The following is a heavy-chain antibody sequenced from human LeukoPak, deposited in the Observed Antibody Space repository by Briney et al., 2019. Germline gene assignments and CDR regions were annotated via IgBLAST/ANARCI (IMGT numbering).Heavy chain of an antibody. CDR2: ISAYNGNT. CDR1: GGTFSSYG. Sequence: ASVKVSCKASGGTFSSYGISWVRQAPGQGLEGMGWISAYNGNTNYAQKLQGRVTMTTDTSTSTAYMELRSLRSDDTAVYYCARGDDYDYVWGSYRPSSFDYWGQGTLVTVSS. J-gene: IGHJ4*02. CDR3: ARGDDYDYVWGSYRPSSFDY. D-gene: IGHD3-16*02. V-gene: IGHV1-18*01.